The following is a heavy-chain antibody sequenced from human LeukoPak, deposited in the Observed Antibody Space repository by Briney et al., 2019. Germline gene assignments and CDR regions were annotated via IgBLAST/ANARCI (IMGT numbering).Heavy chain of an antibody. D-gene: IGHD1-26*01. CDR1: GFSFSTYW. Sequence: PGGSLRLSCKGSGFSFSTYWISWVHQMPGKGLEWMGTMDPSDSYTNYSPSFQGHVTISADKSISTAYLQWSSLKASDIAMYYCARHILGGPAFDMWGQGTMVTVSS. J-gene: IGHJ3*02. V-gene: IGHV5-10-1*01. CDR2: MDPSDSYT. CDR3: ARHILGGPAFDM.